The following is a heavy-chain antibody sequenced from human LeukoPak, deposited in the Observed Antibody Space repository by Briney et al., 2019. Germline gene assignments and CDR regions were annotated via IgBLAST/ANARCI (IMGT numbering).Heavy chain of an antibody. V-gene: IGHV4-34*01. CDR3: ARLVPLFYGDASYYYYYYGMDV. CDR1: GGSSSGYY. CDR2: INHSGST. D-gene: IGHD4-17*01. J-gene: IGHJ6*02. Sequence: PSETLSLTCAVYGGSSSGYYWSWIRQPPGKGLEWIGEINHSGSTNYNPSLKSRVTISVDTSKNQFSLKLSSVTAADTAVYYCARLVPLFYGDASYYYYYYGMDVWGQGTTVTVSS.